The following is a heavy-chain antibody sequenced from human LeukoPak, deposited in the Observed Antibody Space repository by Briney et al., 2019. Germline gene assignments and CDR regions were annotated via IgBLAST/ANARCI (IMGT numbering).Heavy chain of an antibody. CDR2: ISGSGGST. Sequence: GGSLRLSCEASGFTFSSFAMSWIRQAPGRGLEWVSFISGSGGSTYYADSVKGRFTISRDNSKKTLYLQMSSLRAEDAAVYYCAKAGSGWYYSFDSWGQGTLVTVSS. J-gene: IGHJ4*02. D-gene: IGHD6-19*01. CDR3: AKAGSGWYYSFDS. CDR1: GFTFSSFA. V-gene: IGHV3-23*01.